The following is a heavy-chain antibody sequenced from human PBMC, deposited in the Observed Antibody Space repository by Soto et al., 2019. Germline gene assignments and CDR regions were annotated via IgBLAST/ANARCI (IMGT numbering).Heavy chain of an antibody. CDR3: AKVGLTMIVVAEDYYFDY. CDR1: GSTFSSYA. D-gene: IGHD3-22*01. Sequence: GGSLRLSCAASGSTFSSYAMSWVRQAPGKGLEWVSAISGSGGSTYYADSVKGRFTISRDNSKNTLYLQMNSLRAEDTAVYYCAKVGLTMIVVAEDYYFDYWGQGTLVTVSS. J-gene: IGHJ4*02. CDR2: ISGSGGST. V-gene: IGHV3-23*01.